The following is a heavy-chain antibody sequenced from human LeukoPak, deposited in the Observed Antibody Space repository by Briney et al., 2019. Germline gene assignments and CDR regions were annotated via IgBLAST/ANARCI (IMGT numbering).Heavy chain of an antibody. J-gene: IGHJ4*02. D-gene: IGHD1-14*01. Sequence: GASVKVSCKASGYTFTGYYMLWVREAPGQGLEWMGHINPNRDGTNYAQKFQDRVTMTRDTSISTAYMELSRRRSDDTAVYYCARLSLVQPQLHYWGKGPRVSVPS. CDR1: GYTFTGYY. V-gene: IGHV1-2*06. CDR3: ARLSLVQPQLHY. CDR2: INPNRDGT.